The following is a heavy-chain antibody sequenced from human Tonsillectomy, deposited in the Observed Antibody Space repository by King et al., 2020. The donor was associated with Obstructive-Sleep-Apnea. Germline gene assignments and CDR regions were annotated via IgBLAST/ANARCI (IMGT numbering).Heavy chain of an antibody. Sequence: VQLVESGGGLVQPGGSLKLSCAASGFTFIGSVMHWVRQASGKGLEWVGRIRSKVNGYATTYAASVNGRFTISRDDSKNTIYLQMNSLTVEDTAGYYCNSAYRGWGQGTLVTVSS. V-gene: IGHV3-73*01. CDR2: IRSKVNGYAT. CDR1: GFTFIGSV. CDR3: NSAYRG. D-gene: IGHD1-14*01. J-gene: IGHJ4*02.